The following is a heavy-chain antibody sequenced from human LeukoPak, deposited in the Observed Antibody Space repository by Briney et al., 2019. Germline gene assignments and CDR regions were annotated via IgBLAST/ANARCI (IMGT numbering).Heavy chain of an antibody. Sequence: GGSLRLSCAASGFTFSSYAMHWVRQAPGKGLEWVAVISNDGSNKYYADSVKGRFTISRDNSKNTLYLQMDSLRAEDTAVYYCARGQRITIFGVLIIGTPSDYWGQGTLVTVSS. CDR2: ISNDGSNK. V-gene: IGHV3-30-3*01. CDR1: GFTFSSYA. J-gene: IGHJ4*02. D-gene: IGHD3-3*01. CDR3: ARGQRITIFGVLIIGTPSDY.